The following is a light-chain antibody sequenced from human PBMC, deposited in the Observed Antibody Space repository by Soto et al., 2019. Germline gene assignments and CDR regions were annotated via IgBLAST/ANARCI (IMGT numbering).Light chain of an antibody. Sequence: QSALTQPASVSGSPGQSITISCTGTSSDVGGYNYVSWYQQHPGKAPKLVIYDVSNRPSGVSNRFSGSKSGNTASLTISGLQAEDEGDYYCSSYTGSRTYVFGTGTKLTVL. CDR1: SSDVGGYNY. J-gene: IGLJ1*01. CDR3: SSYTGSRTYV. CDR2: DVS. V-gene: IGLV2-14*03.